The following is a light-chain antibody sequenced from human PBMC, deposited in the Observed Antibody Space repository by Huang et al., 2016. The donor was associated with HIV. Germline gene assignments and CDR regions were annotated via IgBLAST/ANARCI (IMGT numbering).Light chain of an antibody. J-gene: IGKJ2*01. V-gene: IGKV3-20*01. CDR2: AAS. Sequence: EIVLTQSPGTLSLSPGERATLSCRASQSVSSNYLAWYQQKPGQAPRLLIYAASNRATGIPDRFRGRGSGTDFTLTITRLEPEDFAVYSCQQYGASPYTFGQGTKLEIK. CDR3: QQYGASPYT. CDR1: QSVSSNY.